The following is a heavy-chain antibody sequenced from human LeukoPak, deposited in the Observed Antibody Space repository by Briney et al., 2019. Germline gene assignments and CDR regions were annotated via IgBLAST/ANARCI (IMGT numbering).Heavy chain of an antibody. CDR3: ARGFRWEPYMDV. V-gene: IGHV1-8*03. J-gene: IGHJ6*03. CDR2: MNPNSGNT. D-gene: IGHD1-26*01. CDR1: GYTFTSYD. Sequence: GASVKVSCKASGYTFTSYDINWVRQATGQGLEWMGWMNPNSGNTGYAQKFQGRVTITRNTSISTAYMELSSLRSEDTAVYYCARGFRWEPYMDVWGKGTTVTVSS.